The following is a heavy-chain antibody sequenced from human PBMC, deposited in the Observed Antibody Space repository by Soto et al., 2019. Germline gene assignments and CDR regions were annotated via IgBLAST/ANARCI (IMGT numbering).Heavy chain of an antibody. J-gene: IGHJ4*02. CDR2: ISAGAGST. CDR1: GFSFSSKA. CDR3: AKSGSYVGSSIDY. Sequence: GGPLRLSCAASGFSFSSKAMNWVRQAPGKGLEWVSTISAGAGSTHYADSVKGRFTISRDNSKNTLYLQMNSLRVEDTAVYYCAKSGSYVGSSIDYWGQGTLVTVSS. D-gene: IGHD6-25*01. V-gene: IGHV3-23*01.